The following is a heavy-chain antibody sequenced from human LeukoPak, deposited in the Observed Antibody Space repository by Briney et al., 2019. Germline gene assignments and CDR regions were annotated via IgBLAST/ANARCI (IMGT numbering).Heavy chain of an antibody. Sequence: GGSLRLSCAASGFTFSSYAMNWVRQAPGKGLEWISSISGSGDNTYYADSVKGRFTISRDNSKNTLYLQMNSLRAEDTAVYYCAKRDSSGSYYFDFWGQGTLVTVSS. CDR1: GFTFSSYA. CDR2: ISGSGDNT. CDR3: AKRDSSGSYYFDF. V-gene: IGHV3-23*01. J-gene: IGHJ4*02. D-gene: IGHD3-22*01.